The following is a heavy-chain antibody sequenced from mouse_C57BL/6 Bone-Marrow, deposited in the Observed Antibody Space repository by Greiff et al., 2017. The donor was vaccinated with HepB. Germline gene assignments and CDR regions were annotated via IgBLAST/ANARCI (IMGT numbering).Heavy chain of an antibody. J-gene: IGHJ1*03. V-gene: IGHV5-15*01. Sequence: EVKLVESGGGLVQPGGSLKLSCAASGFTFSDYGMAWVRQAPSKGPEWVAFISNLAYSVYYADTVTGRFTISRENAKNTLYLEMGSLRSEDTAMYYCARMTTVGYFDVWGTGTTVTVSS. CDR2: ISNLAYSV. CDR1: GFTFSDYG. D-gene: IGHD1-1*01. CDR3: ARMTTVGYFDV.